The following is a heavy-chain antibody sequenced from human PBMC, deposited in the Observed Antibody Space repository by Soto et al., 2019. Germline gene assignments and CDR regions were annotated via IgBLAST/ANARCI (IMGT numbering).Heavy chain of an antibody. CDR1: GGSISSYY. Sequence: PSETLSLTCTVSGGSISSYYWSWIRQSPGKGLEWIGCICYSGNTNYNPSLKSRVTISVNTSKNQFSLGLTSVTAADTAVYYCARAAVTHERYHYGMDVWGQGTTVTVSS. D-gene: IGHD4-17*01. CDR3: ARAAVTHERYHYGMDV. CDR2: ICYSGNT. V-gene: IGHV4-59*01. J-gene: IGHJ6*02.